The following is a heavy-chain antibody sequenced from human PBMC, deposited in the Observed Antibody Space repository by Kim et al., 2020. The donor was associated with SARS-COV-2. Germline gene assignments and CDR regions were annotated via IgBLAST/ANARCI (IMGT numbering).Heavy chain of an antibody. J-gene: IGHJ4*02. CDR2: IKQDGSEK. Sequence: GGSLRLSCVASGFTFSSNWMSWVRQAPGKGLEWVANIKQDGSEKYYVDSVKGRFTISRDNAKNSLYLQMNSLRAEDTAVYYCARGLIGDFWSGYYGYFDYWGQGTLVTVSS. D-gene: IGHD3-3*01. CDR3: ARGLIGDFWSGYYGYFDY. V-gene: IGHV3-7*04. CDR1: GFTFSSNW.